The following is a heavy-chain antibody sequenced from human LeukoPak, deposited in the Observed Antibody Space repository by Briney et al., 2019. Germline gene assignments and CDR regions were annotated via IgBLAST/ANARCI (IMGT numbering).Heavy chain of an antibody. CDR3: ASNLPYYYDSSGPITNAFDI. J-gene: IGHJ3*02. CDR1: GYTFTSYG. Sequence: ASVKASCKASGYTFTSYGISWVRQAPGQGLEWMGWISAYNGNTNYAQKLQGRVTMTTDTSTSTAYMELRSLRSDDTAVYYCASNLPYYYDSSGPITNAFDIWGQGTMVTVSS. V-gene: IGHV1-18*01. CDR2: ISAYNGNT. D-gene: IGHD3-22*01.